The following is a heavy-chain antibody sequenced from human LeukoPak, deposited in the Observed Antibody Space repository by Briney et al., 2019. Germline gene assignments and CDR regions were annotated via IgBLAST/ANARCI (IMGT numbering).Heavy chain of an antibody. Sequence: PGGSLRLSCAASGFTSSSHWMGWVRQAPGKGLEWVSVISGSGGSTYYADSVKGRFTISRDNSKNTLYPQMNSLRAEDTAVYYCAKKSVAVQTSGGVGYFDYWGQGTLVTVSS. CDR1: GFTSSSHW. D-gene: IGHD5/OR15-5a*01. J-gene: IGHJ4*02. CDR3: AKKSVAVQTSGGVGYFDY. V-gene: IGHV3-23*01. CDR2: ISGSGGST.